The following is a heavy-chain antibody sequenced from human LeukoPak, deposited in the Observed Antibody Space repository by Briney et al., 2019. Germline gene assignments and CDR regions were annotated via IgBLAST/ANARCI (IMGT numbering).Heavy chain of an antibody. Sequence: GGSLRLSCVALGFTFETYWMSWVRQAPGKGPEWVANINEDGSEKHYVGSVRGRFTISRDNADNSLHLQMNSLRPEDMAVYYCAGGVTMDVWLKGTTVTVSS. D-gene: IGHD2-21*02. CDR1: GFTFETYW. V-gene: IGHV3-7*01. CDR2: INEDGSEK. CDR3: AGGVTMDV. J-gene: IGHJ6*01.